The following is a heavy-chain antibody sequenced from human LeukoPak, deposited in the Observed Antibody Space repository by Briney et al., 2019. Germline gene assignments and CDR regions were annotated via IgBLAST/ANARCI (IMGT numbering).Heavy chain of an antibody. CDR2: INPYSGGT. D-gene: IGHD6-6*01. V-gene: IGHV1-2*02. CDR1: GYTFTGYY. J-gene: IGHJ3*02. CDR3: ARRIAGRLINDAFDI. Sequence: ASVKVSCKASGYTFTGYYMHWVRQAPGQGLEWMGWINPYSGGTHYALIFQDRVTMTRDTSISTAYMELSRLRSDDTAVYYCARRIAGRLINDAFDIWGQGTMVTVSS.